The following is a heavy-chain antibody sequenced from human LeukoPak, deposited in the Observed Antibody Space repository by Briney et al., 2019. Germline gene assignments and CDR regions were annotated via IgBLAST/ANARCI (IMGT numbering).Heavy chain of an antibody. CDR2: IWYDGSNK. D-gene: IGHD3-3*01. CDR1: GFTFSSYG. Sequence: PAGRSLRLSCAASGFTFSSYGMHWVRQAPGKGLEWVAVIWYDGSNKYYADSVKGRFTISRDNSKNTLYLQMNSLRAEDTAVHYCAKSDFWSGYFYYYYMDVWGKGTTVTVSS. V-gene: IGHV3-33*06. J-gene: IGHJ6*03. CDR3: AKSDFWSGYFYYYYMDV.